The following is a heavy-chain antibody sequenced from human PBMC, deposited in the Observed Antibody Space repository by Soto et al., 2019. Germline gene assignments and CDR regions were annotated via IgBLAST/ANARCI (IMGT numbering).Heavy chain of an antibody. J-gene: IGHJ6*02. CDR3: ARDPCSGGSCYGMDV. V-gene: IGHV1-2*02. D-gene: IGHD2-15*01. CDR2: INPNSGGT. Sequence: ASVKVSCKASGYTFTGYYMHWVRQAPGQGLEWMGWINPNSGGTNYAQKFLGRVTMTRDTSISTAYMELSRLRSDDTAVYYCARDPCSGGSCYGMDVWGQGTTVTVYS. CDR1: GYTFTGYY.